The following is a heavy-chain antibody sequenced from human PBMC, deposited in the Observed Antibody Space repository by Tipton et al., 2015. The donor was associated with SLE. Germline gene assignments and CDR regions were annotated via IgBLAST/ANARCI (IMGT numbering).Heavy chain of an antibody. CDR1: GGSFSGYY. CDR2: IYYSGST. J-gene: IGHJ4*02. D-gene: IGHD3-10*01. V-gene: IGHV4-31*03. Sequence: TLSLTCTVSGGSFSGYYWSWIRQHPGKGLEWIGYIYYSGSTYYNPSLKSRVTISVDTSKNQFSLKLSSVTAADTAVYYCARDGGEYYFDYWGQGTLVTVSS. CDR3: ARDGGEYYFDY.